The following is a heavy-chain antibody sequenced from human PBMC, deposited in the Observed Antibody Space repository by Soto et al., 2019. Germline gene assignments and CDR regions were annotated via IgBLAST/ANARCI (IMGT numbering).Heavy chain of an antibody. Sequence: SVKVSCKASGGTFSSYAISWVRQAPGQGLEWMGGIIPIFGTANYAQKFQGRVTITADESTSTAYMELSSLRSEDTAVYYCARLHMVRGVNGYYYYGMDVWGQGTTVTVSS. CDR3: ARLHMVRGVNGYYYYGMDV. CDR1: GGTFSSYA. J-gene: IGHJ6*02. CDR2: IIPIFGTA. D-gene: IGHD3-10*01. V-gene: IGHV1-69*13.